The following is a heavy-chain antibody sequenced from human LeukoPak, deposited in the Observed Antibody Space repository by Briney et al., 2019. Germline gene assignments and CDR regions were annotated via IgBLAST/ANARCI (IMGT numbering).Heavy chain of an antibody. CDR1: GFTFSSYS. J-gene: IGHJ4*02. Sequence: GGSLRLSCAASGFTFSSYSMNWVRQAPGKGLEWVSSISSRSSYIDYADSLKGRFTISRDNAKNSLYLQMNSLRVEDTAVYYCAAYRGAHHKTFDYWGRGTLVTVSS. D-gene: IGHD1-26*01. V-gene: IGHV3-21*04. CDR2: ISSRSSYI. CDR3: AAYRGAHHKTFDY.